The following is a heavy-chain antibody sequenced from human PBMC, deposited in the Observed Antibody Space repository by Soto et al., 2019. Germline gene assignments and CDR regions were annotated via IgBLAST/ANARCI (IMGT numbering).Heavy chain of an antibody. CDR1: GYTFTSYG. V-gene: IGHV1-18*01. CDR3: ASLGFDYSMRGGEFDY. CDR2: ISAYNGNT. Sequence: QVQLVQSGAEVKKPGASVKVSCKASGYTFTSYGISWVRQAPGQGLEWMGWISAYNGNTNYAQKLQGRVTMTTDTSTSTADRELRSLRSDDTAVYYCASLGFDYSMRGGEFDYWGQGTLVTVSS. J-gene: IGHJ4*02. D-gene: IGHD3-9*01.